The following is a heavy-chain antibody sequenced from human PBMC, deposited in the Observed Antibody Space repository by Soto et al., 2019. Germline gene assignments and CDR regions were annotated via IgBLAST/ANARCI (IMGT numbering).Heavy chain of an antibody. V-gene: IGHV5-10-1*01. CDR3: ARLEKWYYNYYGLDV. D-gene: IGHD1-26*01. CDR2: IDPGDSST. J-gene: IGHJ6*02. Sequence: GESLKISCHGSGYSFTTYWISWVLQMPGKGLDWMGKIDPGDSSTNYSPSFRGHITISVDRSINTAHLQFSSLKAADTAVYYCARLEKWYYNYYGLDVWGQGTMVTVSS. CDR1: GYSFTTYW.